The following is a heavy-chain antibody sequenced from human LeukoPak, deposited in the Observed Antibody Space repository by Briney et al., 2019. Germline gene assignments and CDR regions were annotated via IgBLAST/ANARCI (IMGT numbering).Heavy chain of an antibody. CDR3: ARDKILEWDRGMDV. CDR1: GFTVSTYG. Sequence: GRSLRLSCAASGFTVSTYGMHWVRQAPGKGLEWVAVILYDESNKYYADSVKGRFTISRDRPKNTVYLQMNSLRAEDTAVYYCARDKILEWDRGMDVWGQGTTVTVSS. V-gene: IGHV3-30*03. CDR2: ILYDESNK. D-gene: IGHD3-3*01. J-gene: IGHJ6*02.